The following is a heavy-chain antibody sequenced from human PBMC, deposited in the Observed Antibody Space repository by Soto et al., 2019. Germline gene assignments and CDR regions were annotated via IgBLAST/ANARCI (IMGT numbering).Heavy chain of an antibody. CDR1: GGSIDSGDYY. D-gene: IGHD3-3*02. J-gene: IGHJ4*02. V-gene: IGHV4-61*08. Sequence: SETLSLTCTVSGGSIDSGDYYWSWIRQPPGKGLEWIGYVYYSGTTNYNPFLKSRVTLSLDKSKNQFSLKMNSVTAADTALYYCVRGLLAFFDFWGQGTPVTVSS. CDR3: VRGLLAFFDF. CDR2: VYYSGTT.